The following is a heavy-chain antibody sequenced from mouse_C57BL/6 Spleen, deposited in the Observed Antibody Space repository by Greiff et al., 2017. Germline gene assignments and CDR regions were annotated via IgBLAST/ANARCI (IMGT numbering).Heavy chain of an antibody. J-gene: IGHJ2*01. D-gene: IGHD1-3*01. Sequence: EVQLLQSGPELVKPGASVKISCKASGYSFTDYYMNWVKQSHGKSLEWIGVINPNYGSTSYNQKFKGKATLTVDQSSSTAYMQLNSLTSEDSAIYYCASLTHVDVWGKGTTLTVSS. CDR3: ASLTHVDV. V-gene: IGHV1-39*01. CDR2: INPNYGST. CDR1: GYSFTDYY.